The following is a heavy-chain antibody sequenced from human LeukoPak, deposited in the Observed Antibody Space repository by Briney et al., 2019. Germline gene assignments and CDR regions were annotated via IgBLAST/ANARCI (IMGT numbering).Heavy chain of an antibody. CDR2: INPNSGDT. CDR1: GYTFTGYY. V-gene: IGHV1-2*02. CDR3: ATDGAVAGTAYPEY. J-gene: IGHJ4*02. Sequence: ASVKVSCKASGYTFTGYYMHWVRQAPGQGLEWMGWINPNSGDTNYAQKFQGRVTMTRDTSISTAYMELSSLTSDDTALYSCATDGAVAGTAYPEYWGQGTLVTVSS. D-gene: IGHD6-19*01.